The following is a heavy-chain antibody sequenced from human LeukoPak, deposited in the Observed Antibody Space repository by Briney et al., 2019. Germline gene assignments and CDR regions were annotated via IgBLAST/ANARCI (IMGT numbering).Heavy chain of an antibody. Sequence: ASVTVSFKASGYTFTGYYIHWVRQAPGQGLEWMGWINPNSGGANYAQKFQGRVTMTRDTSISTAYMELSRLRSDDTAVYYCARGEDIVVVPAATLDYWGQGTLVTVSS. J-gene: IGHJ4*02. D-gene: IGHD2-2*01. CDR3: ARGEDIVVVPAATLDY. CDR2: INPNSGGA. V-gene: IGHV1-2*02. CDR1: GYTFTGYY.